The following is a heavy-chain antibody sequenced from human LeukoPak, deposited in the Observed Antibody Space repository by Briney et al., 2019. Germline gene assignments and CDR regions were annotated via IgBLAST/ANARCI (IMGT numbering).Heavy chain of an antibody. J-gene: IGHJ4*02. D-gene: IGHD4-11*01. V-gene: IGHV3-7*05. CDR3: ATDVNSNYEY. CDR1: GFIFRDYW. CDR2: INQVGSEQ. Sequence: PGGSLRLSCAASGFIFRDYWMSWVRQAPGKGPEWVANINQVGSEQNYADSVKGRFTISRDNAEDSLYLQMNSLRAEDTAMYYCATDVNSNYEYWGQGTLVTVSS.